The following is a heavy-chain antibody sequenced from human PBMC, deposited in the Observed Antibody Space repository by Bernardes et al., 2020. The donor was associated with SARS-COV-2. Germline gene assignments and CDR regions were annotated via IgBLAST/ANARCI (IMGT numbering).Heavy chain of an antibody. J-gene: IGHJ3*02. Sequence: GGSLRLSCAASGFTVSSNYMSWVRQAPGKGLEWVSVIYSGGSTYYADSVKGRFTISRDNSKNTLYLQMNSLRAEDTAVYYCARDGGYCSGGSCWKAFDIWGQGTMVTVSS. V-gene: IGHV3-53*01. CDR2: IYSGGST. D-gene: IGHD2-15*01. CDR1: GFTVSSNY. CDR3: ARDGGYCSGGSCWKAFDI.